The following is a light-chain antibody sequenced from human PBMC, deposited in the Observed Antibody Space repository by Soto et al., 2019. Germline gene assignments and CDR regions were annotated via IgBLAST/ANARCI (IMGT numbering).Light chain of an antibody. J-gene: IGKJ5*01. CDR1: QSVSSY. V-gene: IGKV3-11*01. CDR3: QQRSNWPIT. Sequence: EIVLTQSPATLSLSPRERATLSCRASQSVSSYLAWYQQKPGQAPRLLIYGASSRATGIPARFSGSGSGTDFTLTISSLEPEDFAVYYCQQRSNWPITFGQGTRLEIE. CDR2: GAS.